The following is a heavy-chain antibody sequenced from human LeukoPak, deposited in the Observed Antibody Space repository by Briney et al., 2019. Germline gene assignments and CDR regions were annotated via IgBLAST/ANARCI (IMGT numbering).Heavy chain of an antibody. CDR1: GFTFSSYE. CDR2: ISSSGTTT. V-gene: IGHV3-48*03. J-gene: IGHJ6*03. D-gene: IGHD2-8*02. CDR3: ARDGLYWDLNYYYYYMDV. Sequence: PGGSLRLSCAASGFTFSSYEMNWVRQAPGKGLEWVSYISSSGTTTYYADSVKGRFTISRDNAKNSLYLQMNSLRAEDTAVYYCARDGLYWDLNYYYYYMDVWGEGTTATVSS.